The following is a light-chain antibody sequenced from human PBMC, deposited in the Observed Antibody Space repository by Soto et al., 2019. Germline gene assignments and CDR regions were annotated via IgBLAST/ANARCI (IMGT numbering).Light chain of an antibody. CDR1: SSDVGGANY. Sequence: QSALTQPASVSGSPGQSITISCTGTSSDVGGANYVSWYQQHPGKAPKLMIYEVSNRPSGVSNRFSGSKSGNTASLTISGLQDEDDADYYCSSYTSSSTNDVVFGGGTKLTVL. CDR3: SSYTSSSTNDVV. V-gene: IGLV2-14*01. CDR2: EVS. J-gene: IGLJ2*01.